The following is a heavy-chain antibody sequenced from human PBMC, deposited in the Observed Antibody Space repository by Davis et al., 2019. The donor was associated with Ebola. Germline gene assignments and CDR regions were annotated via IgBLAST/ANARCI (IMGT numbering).Heavy chain of an antibody. D-gene: IGHD5-18*01. V-gene: IGHV4-61*08. CDR1: GVYLGSSGYY. CDR3: AREGGYPYAIDY. J-gene: IGHJ4*02. CDR2: INNSGHT. Sequence: PSETLSLTCNVSGVYLGSSGYYWGWIRQPPGKGLEWIGYINNSGHTNYSPSLRSRVTISIDTSKNQFSLSLTSVTAADTAVYFCAREGGYPYAIDYWGQGILVTVSS.